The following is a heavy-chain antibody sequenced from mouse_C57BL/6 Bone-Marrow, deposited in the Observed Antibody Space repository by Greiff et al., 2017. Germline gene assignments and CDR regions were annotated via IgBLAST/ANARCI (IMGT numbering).Heavy chain of an antibody. CDR3: ACVMGPWFAY. Sequence: EVKLVESGGGLVKPGGSLKLSCAASGFTFSSYAMSWVRQTPEKRLEWVATISDGGSYTYYPDNVKGRFTISRDNAKNNLYLQMSHLKSEDTAMYYCACVMGPWFAYWGQGTLVTVSA. V-gene: IGHV5-4*03. J-gene: IGHJ3*01. D-gene: IGHD2-3*01. CDR2: ISDGGSYT. CDR1: GFTFSSYA.